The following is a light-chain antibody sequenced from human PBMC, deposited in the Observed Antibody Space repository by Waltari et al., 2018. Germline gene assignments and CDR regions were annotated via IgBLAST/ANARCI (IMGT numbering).Light chain of an antibody. Sequence: SALPQPASVSVSPGQSITISCTGTRSDFSLLAYVSWYQHRPGKAPRLIIYDAVKRPSGVSNRFSGSMSGYTASLTISGLQAEDEADYYCCSYTSSDTYVFGSGTTVTVL. J-gene: IGLJ1*01. V-gene: IGLV2-14*03. CDR2: DAV. CDR3: CSYTSSDTYV. CDR1: RSDFSLLAY.